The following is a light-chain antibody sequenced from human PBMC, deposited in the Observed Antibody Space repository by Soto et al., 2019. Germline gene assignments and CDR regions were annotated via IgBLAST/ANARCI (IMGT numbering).Light chain of an antibody. V-gene: IGKV3-20*01. CDR3: QHYGSSQLT. CDR1: QSVSSSY. Sequence: EIVLTQSPGTLSLSPGERATLSCRASQSVSSSYLAWYQQKPGQAPRLLIYGASSRATGIPDRFSGSGSGTAFTLTISRLEPEESAVYYWQHYGSSQLTFGGGNKVEIK. J-gene: IGKJ4*01. CDR2: GAS.